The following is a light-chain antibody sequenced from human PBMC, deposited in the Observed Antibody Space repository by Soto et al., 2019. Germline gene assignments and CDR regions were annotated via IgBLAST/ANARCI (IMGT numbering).Light chain of an antibody. J-gene: IGKJ2*01. Sequence: EIVLTQTPATLSLSPGDRATLSCRASQSISTFLAWYQQKPGQAPRLLIYDASNRATGIPARFSGSGAGTDFTLTLRSLEPEDFAVYYCQQRGTFGQGTKLEIK. V-gene: IGKV3D-11*02. CDR3: QQRGT. CDR2: DAS. CDR1: QSISTF.